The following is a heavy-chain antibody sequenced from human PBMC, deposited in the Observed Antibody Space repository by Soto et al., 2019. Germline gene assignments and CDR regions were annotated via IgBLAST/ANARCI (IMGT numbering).Heavy chain of an antibody. Sequence: QVQLQESGPGLVKPSQTLSLTCTVSGGSISSDDYYWSWIRQPPGKGLEWVGYIYYSGSTFYNPSLKGRVTISLDTSKTQFSLKLSSVTAADTAVYYCARVGYDSSGYFDSWGQGTLVTVSS. D-gene: IGHD3-22*01. V-gene: IGHV4-30-4*01. J-gene: IGHJ5*01. CDR1: GGSISSDDYY. CDR2: IYYSGST. CDR3: ARVGYDSSGYFDS.